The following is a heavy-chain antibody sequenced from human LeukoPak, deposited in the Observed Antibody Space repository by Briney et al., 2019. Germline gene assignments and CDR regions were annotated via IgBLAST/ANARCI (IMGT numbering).Heavy chain of an antibody. CDR1: GYTSTSYG. D-gene: IGHD3-22*01. Sequence: ASVKVSCKASGYTSTSYGISWVRQAPGQGLEWMGWISAYNGNTNYAQKLQGRVTMTTDTSTSTAYMELRSLRSDDTAVYYCATRLYYYDSSGYHEFDYWGQGTLVTVSS. CDR3: ATRLYYYDSSGYHEFDY. CDR2: ISAYNGNT. J-gene: IGHJ4*02. V-gene: IGHV1-18*01.